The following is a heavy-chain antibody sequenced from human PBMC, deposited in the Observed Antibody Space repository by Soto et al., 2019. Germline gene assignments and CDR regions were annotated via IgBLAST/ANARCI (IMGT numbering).Heavy chain of an antibody. J-gene: IGHJ4*02. CDR3: ARDLGTNGVFDY. CDR1: GCSISSYY. Sequence: PSDTLSLTCPFSGCSISSYYLSLLRQPPGKGLEWIGYIYYSGSTYYNPSLKSRVTISVDTSKNQFSLKLSSVTAADTAVYYCARDLGTNGVFDYWGQGTLVTVSS. CDR2: IYYSGST. D-gene: IGHD2-8*01. V-gene: IGHV4-30-4*02.